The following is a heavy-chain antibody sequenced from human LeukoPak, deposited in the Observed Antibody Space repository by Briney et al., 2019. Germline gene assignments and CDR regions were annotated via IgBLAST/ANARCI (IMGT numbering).Heavy chain of an antibody. J-gene: IGHJ4*02. D-gene: IGHD3-3*01. CDR2: IYYSGRT. CDR1: GVSISSTYY. V-gene: IGHV4-31*03. Sequence: SQTLSLTCTVSGVSISSTYYWSWIRQHPGKGLEWIGYIYYSGRTYYNPSLKSRVTMSVDTSKNQFSLKLSSVTAADTAVFYCARDLEYYFDDWGQGILVTVSS. CDR3: ARDLEYYFDD.